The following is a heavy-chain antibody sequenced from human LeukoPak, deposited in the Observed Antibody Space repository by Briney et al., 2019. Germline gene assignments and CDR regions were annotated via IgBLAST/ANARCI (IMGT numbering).Heavy chain of an antibody. D-gene: IGHD5-18*01. Sequence: SETLSLTCTVSRYSISSGYYWGWIRQPPGKGLEWIGSIYHSGSTYYNPSLKSRVTISVDTSKNQFSLKLSSVTAADTAVYYCARDGSGYSYGHSDYWGQGTLVTVSS. CDR1: RYSISSGYY. CDR3: ARDGSGYSYGHSDY. CDR2: IYHSGST. V-gene: IGHV4-38-2*02. J-gene: IGHJ4*02.